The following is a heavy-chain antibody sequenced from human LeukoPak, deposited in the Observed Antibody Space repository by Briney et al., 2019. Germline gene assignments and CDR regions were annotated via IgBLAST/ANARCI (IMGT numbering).Heavy chain of an antibody. CDR2: INTDGSRT. Sequence: PGGSLRLSCAASGFTFSSYLMHWVRQAPGKGLVWVSRINTDGSRTSYADSVKGRFAISRDNAENTLYLRMNSLRAEDTAVYYCTRSDWFDPWGQGTLVTVSS. V-gene: IGHV3-74*01. CDR3: TRSDWFDP. J-gene: IGHJ5*02. CDR1: GFTFSSYL.